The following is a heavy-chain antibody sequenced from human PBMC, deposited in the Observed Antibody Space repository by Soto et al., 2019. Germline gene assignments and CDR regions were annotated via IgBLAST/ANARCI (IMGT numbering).Heavy chain of an antibody. J-gene: IGHJ4*02. Sequence: GASVKVSCKASGYTFTSYAMHWARQAPGQRLEWMGWINADNGNTNYAQKLQGRVTMTTDTSTSTAYMELRSLRSDDTAVYYCARDLSSGYDYWGQGTLVTVSS. CDR3: ARDLSSGYDY. D-gene: IGHD6-19*01. CDR1: GYTFTSYA. CDR2: INADNGNT. V-gene: IGHV1-3*01.